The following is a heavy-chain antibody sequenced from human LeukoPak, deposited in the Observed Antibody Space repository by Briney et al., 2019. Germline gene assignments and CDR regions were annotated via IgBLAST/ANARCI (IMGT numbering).Heavy chain of an antibody. D-gene: IGHD6-19*01. CDR2: IKEDGSEK. V-gene: IGHV3-7*01. CDR1: GFIFSSYW. Sequence: GGSLRLSCAASGFIFSSYWMSWVRQVPGKGLEWVGNIKEDGSEKYYADSLKGRFTISRDNAKNSLYLQMNSLRAEDTAVYYCARDSGSGGPWGQGTPVTVSS. J-gene: IGHJ5*02. CDR3: ARDSGSGGP.